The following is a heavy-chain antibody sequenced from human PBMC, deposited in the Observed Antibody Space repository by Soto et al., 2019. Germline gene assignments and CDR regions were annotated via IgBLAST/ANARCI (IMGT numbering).Heavy chain of an antibody. D-gene: IGHD2-2*02. Sequence: QVQLVESGGGVVQPGRSPRLSCAASGFTFSSYAMHWVRQAPGKGLEWVAVITYDGSNKYYADSVKGRFTISRDNSTNTLYLQMNRLRGEDTAVYYCARLGYCSSTSCYRGGIGYWGQGTLVTVSS. CDR1: GFTFSSYA. CDR2: ITYDGSNK. J-gene: IGHJ4*02. V-gene: IGHV3-30-3*01. CDR3: ARLGYCSSTSCYRGGIGY.